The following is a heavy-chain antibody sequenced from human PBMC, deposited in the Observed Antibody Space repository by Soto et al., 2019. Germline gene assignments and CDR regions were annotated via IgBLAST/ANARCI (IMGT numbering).Heavy chain of an antibody. J-gene: IGHJ5*02. CDR1: GVSLNSAAMG. CDR3: ARLWHAILTGRGKSCFDP. V-gene: IGHV2-26*01. CDR2: IFSNDEK. D-gene: IGHD3-9*01. Sequence: QVTLKESGPVLVKPTETLTLTCSVSGVSLNSAAMGVSWIRQPPGKALEWLAHIFSNDEKSYSTSLKSRLNISKDTFKSQVVLTMTNMDPVDTATYYCARLWHAILTGRGKSCFDPSGQGTLVTVSS.